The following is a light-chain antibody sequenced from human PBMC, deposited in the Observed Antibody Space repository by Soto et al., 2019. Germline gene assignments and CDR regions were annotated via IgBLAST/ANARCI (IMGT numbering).Light chain of an antibody. CDR2: DNN. V-gene: IGLV1-51*01. J-gene: IGLJ1*01. CDR3: GTWDSSLSSYV. Sequence: QSVLTQPPSVSAAPVQKVTISCSGSSSNIGSNYVSWYQQLPGTAPKFLIYDNNQRPSGIPDRFSGSKSGTSATLGITGLQTGDEADYYCGTWDSSLSSYVFGTGTKVTVL. CDR1: SSNIGSNY.